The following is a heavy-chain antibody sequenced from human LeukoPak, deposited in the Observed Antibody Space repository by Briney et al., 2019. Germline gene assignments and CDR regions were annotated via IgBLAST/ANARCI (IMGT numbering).Heavy chain of an antibody. CDR3: ARIGSGVRGVIFGLNYYYYGMDV. D-gene: IGHD3-10*01. CDR1: GGSISSSSYY. J-gene: IGHJ6*02. V-gene: IGHV4-39*01. CDR2: IYYSGST. Sequence: PSETLSLTCTVSGGSISSSSYYWGWIHQPPGKGLEWIGSIYYSGSTYYNPSLKSRVTISVDTSKNQFSLKLSSVTAADTAVYYCARIGSGVRGVIFGLNYYYYGMDVWGQGTTVTVSS.